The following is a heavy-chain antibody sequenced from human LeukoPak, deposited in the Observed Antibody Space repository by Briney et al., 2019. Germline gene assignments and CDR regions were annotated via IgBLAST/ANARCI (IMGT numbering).Heavy chain of an antibody. J-gene: IGHJ4*02. V-gene: IGHV3-23*01. D-gene: IGHD6-13*01. CDR2: ISGSGGNT. Sequence: GGSLRLSCVASGFTFGNYAMSWVRQAPGKGLEWVSAISGSGGNTFYADSVKGRFTISRDNSKNTLYLRMNSLRADDTAIYYCANWVAAGPRSLDYRGQGTLVTVSS. CDR1: GFTFGNYA. CDR3: ANWVAAGPRSLDY.